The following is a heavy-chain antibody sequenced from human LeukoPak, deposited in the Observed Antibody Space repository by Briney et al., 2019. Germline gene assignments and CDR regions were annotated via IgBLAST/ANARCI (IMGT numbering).Heavy chain of an antibody. CDR3: ARGPVGARRNFDY. J-gene: IGHJ4*02. V-gene: IGHV4-34*01. Sequence: SETLSLTCAVYGGSFSGYYWSWIRQPPGKGLEWIGEINHSGSTNYNPSLKSRVTISVDTSKNQFSLKLSSVTAADTAVYYCARGPVGARRNFDYWGQGTLVTVSS. D-gene: IGHD1-26*01. CDR2: INHSGST. CDR1: GGSFSGYY.